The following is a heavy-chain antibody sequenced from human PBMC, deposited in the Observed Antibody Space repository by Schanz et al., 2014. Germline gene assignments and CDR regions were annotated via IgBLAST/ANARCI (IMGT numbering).Heavy chain of an antibody. D-gene: IGHD3-22*01. J-gene: IGHJ6*02. Sequence: QVQLVESGGGVVQPGRSLRLSCAASGITLSGYGLNWVRQAPGKGLEWVGFISFDGRNTGYAHSVKGRFTISRDNSKNTVNLQMNSLRAEDAAVYRCARDKSYDDRAEYGMDVWGQGTTVTVSS. CDR3: ARDKSYDDRAEYGMDV. CDR2: ISFDGRNT. CDR1: GITLSGYG. V-gene: IGHV3-30*03.